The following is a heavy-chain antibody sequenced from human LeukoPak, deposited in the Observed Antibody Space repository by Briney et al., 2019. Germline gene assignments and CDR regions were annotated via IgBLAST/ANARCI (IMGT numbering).Heavy chain of an antibody. J-gene: IGHJ4*02. D-gene: IGHD6-19*01. V-gene: IGHV4-34*01. CDR3: ARSGIAVAGSDY. CDR1: GGSFSGYY. Sequence: SETLSLTCAVYGGSFSGYYWSWIRQAPGKGLEWIGEINHSGSTNYNPSLKSRVTISVDTSKNQFSLKLSSVTAADTAVYYCARSGIAVAGSDYWGQGTLVTVSS. CDR2: INHSGST.